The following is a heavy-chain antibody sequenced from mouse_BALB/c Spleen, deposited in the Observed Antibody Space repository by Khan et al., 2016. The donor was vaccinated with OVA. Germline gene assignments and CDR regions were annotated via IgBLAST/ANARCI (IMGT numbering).Heavy chain of an antibody. Sequence: QVQLQQPGAELVKPGASVKISCKASGYTFTSYYMYWVKQRPGQGLEWIGGINPNNGDTHFNEKFKNKATLTVDKSSSTAYLQLSSLTSEDSAGYYWARSGYGNPFAYWGQGTLVTVSA. CDR1: GYTFTSYY. D-gene: IGHD2-1*01. V-gene: IGHV1S81*02. CDR3: ARSGYGNPFAY. CDR2: INPNNGDT. J-gene: IGHJ3*01.